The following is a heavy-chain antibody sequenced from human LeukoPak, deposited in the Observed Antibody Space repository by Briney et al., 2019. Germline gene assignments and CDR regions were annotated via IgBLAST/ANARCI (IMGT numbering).Heavy chain of an antibody. CDR3: ATDRLLYPPTGAFDI. V-gene: IGHV1-24*01. D-gene: IGHD2-2*02. J-gene: IGHJ3*02. Sequence: ASVKVSCKVSGYTLTELSMHWVRQAPGKGLEWMGGFDPEDGETIYAQKFQGRVTMTEDTSTDTAYMEPSSLRSEDTAVYYCATDRLLYPPTGAFDIWGQGTMVTVSS. CDR1: GYTLTELS. CDR2: FDPEDGET.